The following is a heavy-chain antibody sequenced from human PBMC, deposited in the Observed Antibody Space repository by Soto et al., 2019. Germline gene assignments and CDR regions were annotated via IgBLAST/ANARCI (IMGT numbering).Heavy chain of an antibody. CDR3: ARAGRTLAYYYYGMYV. CDR1: GYTFTSYG. D-gene: IGHD1-26*01. Sequence: GASVKVSCKASGYTFTSYGISWVRQAPGQGLEWMGWISAYNGNTNYAQKLQGRVTMTTDTSTSTAYMELRSLRSDDTAVYYCARAGRTLAYYYYGMYVWGQGTTVTVSS. V-gene: IGHV1-18*01. CDR2: ISAYNGNT. J-gene: IGHJ6*02.